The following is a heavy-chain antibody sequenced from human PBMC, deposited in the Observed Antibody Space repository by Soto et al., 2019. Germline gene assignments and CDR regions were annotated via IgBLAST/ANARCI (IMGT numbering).Heavy chain of an antibody. CDR1: GFTFDDYA. Sequence: DVQLVESGGGLVQPGRSLRLSCAASGFTFDDYAMHWVRQAPGKGLEWVSGISWNSGSIDYADSVKGRFTISRDNAKNSLYLQMNSLRAEDTALYYCAKDKSYYYSGMDVWGQGTTVTVSS. CDR3: AKDKSYYYSGMDV. V-gene: IGHV3-9*01. CDR2: ISWNSGSI. J-gene: IGHJ6*02.